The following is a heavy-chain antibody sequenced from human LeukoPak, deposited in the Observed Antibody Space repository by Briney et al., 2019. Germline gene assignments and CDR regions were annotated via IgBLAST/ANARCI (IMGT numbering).Heavy chain of an antibody. CDR3: AKSSGYYLYYFDY. V-gene: IGHV3-7*01. CDR1: RFALSTYW. Sequence: GGSLRLSCAASRFALSTYWMSWVRQAPGKGLEWVANIKQDGSEKYYVDSVKGRFTISRDNAKNSLYLQMNSLRAEDTAVYYCAKSSGYYLYYFDYWGQGTLVTVSS. CDR2: IKQDGSEK. J-gene: IGHJ4*02. D-gene: IGHD3-22*01.